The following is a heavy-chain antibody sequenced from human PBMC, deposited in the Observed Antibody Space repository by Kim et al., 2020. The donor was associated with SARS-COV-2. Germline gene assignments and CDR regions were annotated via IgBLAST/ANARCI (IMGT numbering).Heavy chain of an antibody. Sequence: ASVKVSCKASGYTFTSYAMNWVRQAPGQGLEWMGWINTNTGNPTYAQGFTGRFVFSLDTSVSTAYLQISSLKAEDTAVYYCARDGRRLAAAGPDYWGQGTLVTVSS. CDR3: ARDGRRLAAAGPDY. D-gene: IGHD6-13*01. CDR1: GYTFTSYA. CDR2: INTNTGNP. V-gene: IGHV7-4-1*02. J-gene: IGHJ4*02.